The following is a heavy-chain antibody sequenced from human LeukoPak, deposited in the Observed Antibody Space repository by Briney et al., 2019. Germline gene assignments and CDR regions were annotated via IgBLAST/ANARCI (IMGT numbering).Heavy chain of an antibody. J-gene: IGHJ4*02. D-gene: IGHD5-12*01. Sequence: GGSLRLSCAASGFTFSYYSLNWVRQAPGKGLEWVSSISSRSNDIYYADSVKGRFTISRDNAKNSLYLQMNSLRAEDTAVYYCARGPSGYHNTGGQGTLVTVSS. CDR1: GFTFSYYS. CDR2: ISSRSNDI. V-gene: IGHV3-21*01. CDR3: ARGPSGYHNT.